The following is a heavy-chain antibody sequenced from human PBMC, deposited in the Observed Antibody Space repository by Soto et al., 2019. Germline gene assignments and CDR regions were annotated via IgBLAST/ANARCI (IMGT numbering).Heavy chain of an antibody. D-gene: IGHD6-13*01. CDR1: GFTVSSNY. CDR2: IYSGGST. Sequence: PGGSLRLSCAASGFTVSSNYMSWVRQAPGKGLEWVSVIYSGGSTYYADSVKGRFTISRDNSKNTLYLQMNSLRAEDTAVYYCASRHSSSWYMGGGYYYGMDVWGQGTTVTVSS. CDR3: ASRHSSSWYMGGGYYYGMDV. J-gene: IGHJ6*02. V-gene: IGHV3-53*01.